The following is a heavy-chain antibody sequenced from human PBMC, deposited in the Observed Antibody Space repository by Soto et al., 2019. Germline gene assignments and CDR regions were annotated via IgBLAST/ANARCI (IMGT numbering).Heavy chain of an antibody. V-gene: IGHV3-30*18. J-gene: IGHJ4*02. CDR3: AKDHLTTTVTTVGY. D-gene: IGHD4-17*01. CDR2: ISYHGSDK. CDR1: GFTFSNYG. Sequence: QVQLVESGGGVVKPGRSLRLSCAASGFTFSNYGMHWVRQAPGKGLEWVAVISYHGSDKYYADSVKGRFTISRDNSKNTRYLQMDSLRAEDTAVYYCAKDHLTTTVTTVGYWGQGTLVTVSS.